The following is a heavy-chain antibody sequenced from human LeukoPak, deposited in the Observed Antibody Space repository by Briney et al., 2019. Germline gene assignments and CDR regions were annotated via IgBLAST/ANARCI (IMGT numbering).Heavy chain of an antibody. J-gene: IGHJ3*02. D-gene: IGHD3-16*01. V-gene: IGHV4-39*07. CDR3: ARRVPYLITFGGTDAFDI. Sequence: SETLSLTCTVSGGSITSHSYYWGWLRQPPGKGLEWIGSIYYSGSTYYNPSLKSRVTISVDTSKNQFSLKLSSVTAADTAVYYCARRVPYLITFGGTDAFDIWGQGTMVTVSS. CDR2: IYYSGST. CDR1: GGSITSHSYY.